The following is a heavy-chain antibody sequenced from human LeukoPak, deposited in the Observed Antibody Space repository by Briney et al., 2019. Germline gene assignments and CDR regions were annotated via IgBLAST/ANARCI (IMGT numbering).Heavy chain of an antibody. D-gene: IGHD6-13*01. CDR2: VYYSGTT. J-gene: IGHJ4*02. CDR3: AREKRYSSSWYGVRYYFDY. Sequence: SETLSLTCSVSGGSISLSYYYWGWIRQPPGKALEWIGSVYYSGTTSYNPSLKSRVTISVDMSKNHFSLRLSSVTAADTAMYYCAREKRYSSSWYGVRYYFDYWGQGTLVTVSS. V-gene: IGHV4-39*07. CDR1: GGSISLSYYY.